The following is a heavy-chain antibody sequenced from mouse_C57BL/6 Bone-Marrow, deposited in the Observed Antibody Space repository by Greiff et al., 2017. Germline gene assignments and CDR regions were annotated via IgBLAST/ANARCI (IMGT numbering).Heavy chain of an antibody. CDR3: TITTVVEEGWFAY. D-gene: IGHD1-1*01. Sequence: EVMLVESGAELVRPGASVKLSCTASGFNIKDDYMHWVKQRPEQGLEWIGWIDPENGDTEYASKFHGKATITADTSSNTAYLQLSSLTSEDTAVYYCTITTVVEEGWFAYWGQGTLVTVSA. CDR1: GFNIKDDY. J-gene: IGHJ3*01. V-gene: IGHV14-4*01. CDR2: IDPENGDT.